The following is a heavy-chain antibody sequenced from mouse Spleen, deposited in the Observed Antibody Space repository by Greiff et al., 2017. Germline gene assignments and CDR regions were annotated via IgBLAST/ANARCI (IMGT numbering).Heavy chain of an antibody. D-gene: IGHD1-1*01. CDR1: GYTFTSYY. V-gene: IGHV1S56*01. J-gene: IGHJ3*01. Sequence: VKLMESGPELVKPGASVRISCTASGYTFTSYYIHWVKQRPGQGLEWIGWIYPGNVNTKYNEKFKGKATLTADKSSSTAYLQLSSLTSEDSAVYFCARGYYGSSYFAYWGQGTLGTGSA. CDR2: IYPGNVNT. CDR3: ARGYYGSSYFAY.